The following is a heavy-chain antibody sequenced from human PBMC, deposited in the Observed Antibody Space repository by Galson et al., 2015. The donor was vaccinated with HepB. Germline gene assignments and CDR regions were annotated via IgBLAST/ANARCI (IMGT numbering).Heavy chain of an antibody. D-gene: IGHD6-13*01. CDR3: AGSIAAAGLGPPSFDY. Sequence: SVKVSCKASGYTFTSYYMHWVRQAPGQGLEWMGIISPSGGSTSYAQKFQGRVTMTRDTSTSTVYMELSSLRSEDTAVYYCAGSIAAAGLGPPSFDYWGQGTLVTVSS. CDR2: ISPSGGST. CDR1: GYTFTSYY. J-gene: IGHJ4*02. V-gene: IGHV1-46*03.